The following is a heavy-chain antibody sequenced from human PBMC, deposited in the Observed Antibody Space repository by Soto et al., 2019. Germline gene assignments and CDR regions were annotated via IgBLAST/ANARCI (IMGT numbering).Heavy chain of an antibody. Sequence: GGSLRLSCAASGFTFNSYSMNWVRQAPGKGLEWVSYISSGSSTIYYADSVKGRFTISRDNAKNSLYLQMNSLRDEDTAVYYCAGESEIWSGPDALDIWGQGTMVTVSS. CDR2: ISSGSSTI. CDR1: GFTFNSYS. CDR3: AGESEIWSGPDALDI. D-gene: IGHD3-3*01. J-gene: IGHJ3*02. V-gene: IGHV3-48*02.